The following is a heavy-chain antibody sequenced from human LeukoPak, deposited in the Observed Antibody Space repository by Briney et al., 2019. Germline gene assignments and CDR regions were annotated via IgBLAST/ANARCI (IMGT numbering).Heavy chain of an antibody. CDR3: ARGRRKVRGVIISLDY. D-gene: IGHD3-10*01. CDR1: GGSFSGYY. V-gene: IGHV4-34*01. CDR2: INHSGST. Sequence: SSETLSLTCAVYGGSFSGYYWSWIRQPPGKGLEWIVEINHSGSTNYNPSLKSRVTISVDTSKNQFSLKLSSVTAADTAVYYCARGRRKVRGVIISLDYWGQGTLVTVSS. J-gene: IGHJ4*02.